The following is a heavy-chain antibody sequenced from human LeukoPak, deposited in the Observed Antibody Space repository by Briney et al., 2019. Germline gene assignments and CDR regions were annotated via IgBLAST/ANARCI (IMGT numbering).Heavy chain of an antibody. Sequence: GASVKVSCKASEHTFSNHDINWVRQAAGQGLEWVGWMNPNSGNTGYAQKFQGRVTMTRNTSIRTAYMELSSLTSEDTAVYYCARATGSGSPRGVSYYYYGMDVWGQGTTVTVSS. CDR3: ARATGSGSPRGVSYYYYGMDV. J-gene: IGHJ6*02. CDR1: EHTFSNHD. V-gene: IGHV1-8*01. D-gene: IGHD3-10*01. CDR2: MNPNSGNT.